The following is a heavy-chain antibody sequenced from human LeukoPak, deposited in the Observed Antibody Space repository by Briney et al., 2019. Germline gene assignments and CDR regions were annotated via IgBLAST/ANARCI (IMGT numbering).Heavy chain of an antibody. CDR3: ARGLILRGYYYYGMDV. D-gene: IGHD5-12*01. CDR2: ISSSSSYI. Sequence: GGSLRLSCAASGFTFSNYAMSWVRQAPGKGLEWVSSISSSSSYIYYADSVKGRFTISRDNAKNSLYLQMNSLRAEDTAVYYCARGLILRGYYYYGMDVWGQGTTVTVSS. V-gene: IGHV3-21*01. CDR1: GFTFSNYA. J-gene: IGHJ6*02.